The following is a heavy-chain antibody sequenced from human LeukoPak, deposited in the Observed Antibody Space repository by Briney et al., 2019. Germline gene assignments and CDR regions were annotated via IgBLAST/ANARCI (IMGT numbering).Heavy chain of an antibody. D-gene: IGHD3-10*01. CDR3: ARDPYYGSGSYYPAYYFDY. CDR1: EFTFSSYS. CDR2: ISSSSSTI. Sequence: GGSLRLSCAASEFTFSSYSMNWVRQAPGKGLEWVSYISSSSSTIYYADSVKGRFTISRDNAKNSLYLQMNSLRAEDTAVYYCARDPYYGSGSYYPAYYFDYWGQGTLVTVSS. V-gene: IGHV3-48*04. J-gene: IGHJ4*02.